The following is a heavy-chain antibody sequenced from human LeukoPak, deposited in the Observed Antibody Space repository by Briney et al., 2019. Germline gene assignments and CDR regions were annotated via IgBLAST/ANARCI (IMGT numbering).Heavy chain of an antibody. V-gene: IGHV5-51*01. CDR3: ARRYCTNGVCYLYFDY. CDR2: IYPGDSDT. Sequence: GESLKISCKGSGYSFTSYWIGWVRQMPGKGLEWMGIIYPGDSDTRYRPSFQGQVTISADKSISTAYLQWSSLKASDTAMYYCARRYCTNGVCYLYFDYWGQGTLVTVSS. J-gene: IGHJ4*02. CDR1: GYSFTSYW. D-gene: IGHD2-8*01.